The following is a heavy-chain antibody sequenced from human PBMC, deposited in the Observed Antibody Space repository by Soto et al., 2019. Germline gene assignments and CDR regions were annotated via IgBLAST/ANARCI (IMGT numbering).Heavy chain of an antibody. Sequence: PSETLSLTCTVSGGSISSYYRSWIRQPPGKGLEWIVYMSYSGGTGCNPSLKSRVTISVDTSKNQFSLKLSSVTAADTAVYSCARGIGYGGNARSFDIWGQGTMVTVSS. J-gene: IGHJ3*02. CDR2: MSYSGGT. V-gene: IGHV4-59*01. CDR1: GGSISSYY. CDR3: ARGIGYGGNARSFDI. D-gene: IGHD4-17*01.